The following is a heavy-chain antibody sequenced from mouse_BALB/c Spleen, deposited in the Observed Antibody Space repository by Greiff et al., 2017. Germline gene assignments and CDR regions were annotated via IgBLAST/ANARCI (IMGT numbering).Heavy chain of an antibody. CDR3: ARDDGYYWYFDV. CDR1: GFSLTSYG. Sequence: VQGVESGPGLVAPSQSLSITCTASGFSLTSYGVHWVRQPPGKGLEWLGVIWAGGSTNYNSALMSRLSISKDNSKSQVFLKMNSLQTDDTAMYYCARDDGYYWYFDVWGAGTTVTVSS. D-gene: IGHD2-3*01. V-gene: IGHV2-9*02. J-gene: IGHJ1*01. CDR2: IWAGGST.